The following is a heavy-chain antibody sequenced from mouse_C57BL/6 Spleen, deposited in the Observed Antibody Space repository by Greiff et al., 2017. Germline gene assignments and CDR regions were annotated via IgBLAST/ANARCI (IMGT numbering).Heavy chain of an antibody. V-gene: IGHV1-64*01. CDR3: AVITTVVEPDY. Sequence: QVQLQQPGAELVKPGASVKLSCKASGYTFTSYWMHWVKQRPGQGLEWIGMIHPNSGSTNYNEKFKSKATLTVDKSSSTAYMQLSSLTSEDSAVYYGAVITTVVEPDYWGQGTTLTVSS. CDR1: GYTFTSYW. D-gene: IGHD1-1*01. CDR2: IHPNSGST. J-gene: IGHJ2*01.